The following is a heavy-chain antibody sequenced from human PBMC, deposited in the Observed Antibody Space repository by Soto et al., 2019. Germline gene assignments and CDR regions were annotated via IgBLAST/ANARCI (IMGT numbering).Heavy chain of an antibody. Sequence: QVQLVESGGGVVQPGRSLRLSCAASGFTFSSYGMHWVRQAPGKGLEWVAVIWYDGSNKYYADSVKGRFTISRDNSKKQLYLQMNSLRAEAKAVYYCAGGQGWTDRYYFDYWGQGTLVTVSS. D-gene: IGHD3-3*01. V-gene: IGHV3-33*01. CDR2: IWYDGSNK. CDR3: AGGQGWTDRYYFDY. CDR1: GFTFSSYG. J-gene: IGHJ4*02.